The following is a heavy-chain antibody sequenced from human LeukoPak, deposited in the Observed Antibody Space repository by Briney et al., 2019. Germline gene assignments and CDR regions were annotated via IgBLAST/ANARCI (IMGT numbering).Heavy chain of an antibody. CDR3: ATGDAVVVPAAMGLDAFDI. CDR1: GFTFSSYA. D-gene: IGHD2-2*01. J-gene: IGHJ3*02. CDR2: ISYDGSNK. Sequence: TGGSLRLSCAASGFTFSSYAMHWVRQAPGKGLEWVAVISYDGSNKYYADSVKGRFTISRDNSKNTLYLQMNSLRAEDTAVYYCATGDAVVVPAAMGLDAFDIWGQGTMVTVSS. V-gene: IGHV3-30-3*01.